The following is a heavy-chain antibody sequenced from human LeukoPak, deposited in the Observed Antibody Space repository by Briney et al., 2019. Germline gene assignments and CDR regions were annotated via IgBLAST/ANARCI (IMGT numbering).Heavy chain of an antibody. CDR2: IASDGSST. V-gene: IGHV3-74*01. CDR1: GFTFSSHW. CDR3: ARGRPHGNDY. Sequence: GGSLRLSCAASGFTFSSHWMNWVRQAPGKGLVWVSRIASDGSSTTYADSVKGRFSISRDNAENTLYLQMNSLRVEDTAVYYCARGRPHGNDYWGQGTLVTVSS. D-gene: IGHD4-23*01. J-gene: IGHJ4*02.